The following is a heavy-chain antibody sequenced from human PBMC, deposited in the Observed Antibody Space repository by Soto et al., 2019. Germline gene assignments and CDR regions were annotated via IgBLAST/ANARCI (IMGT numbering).Heavy chain of an antibody. CDR2: IKQDGSEE. V-gene: IGHV3-7*03. J-gene: IGHJ6*02. D-gene: IGHD3-3*01. Sequence: DVQLAESGGGLVQPGGSLRLSCVASGQTFNRYWMSWVRQAPGKGLEWVANIKQDGSEEYYVDSVKGRFTISRDNAKKSLYLQMTSLRAEYTAMYYCVRMHFDSWSFNSDGMDVWGQGTAVTVSS. CDR3: VRMHFDSWSFNSDGMDV. CDR1: GQTFNRYW.